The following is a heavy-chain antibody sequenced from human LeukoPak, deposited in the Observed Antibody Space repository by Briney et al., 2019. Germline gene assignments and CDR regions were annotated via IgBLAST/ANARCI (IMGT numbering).Heavy chain of an antibody. V-gene: IGHV4-59*01. CDR2: IYSSGST. CDR1: GGSISSDY. D-gene: IGHD6-19*01. Sequence: PSETLSLTCTVSGGSISSDYWNWIRQPPGKGLEWIGYIYSSGSTDYAPSLKSRVTISVDTSKNQFSLKLNSVTAADTAVYYCARETRSGWYGVDYWGQGILDTVSS. CDR3: ARETRSGWYGVDY. J-gene: IGHJ4*02.